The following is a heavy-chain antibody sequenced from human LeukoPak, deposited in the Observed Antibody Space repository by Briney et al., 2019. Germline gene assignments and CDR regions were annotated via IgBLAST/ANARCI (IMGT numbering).Heavy chain of an antibody. V-gene: IGHV3-66*01. CDR2: LYSDGST. CDR3: AKSERLTMIGGWAPTFDS. D-gene: IGHD3-22*01. Sequence: GGSLRLSCAASGXAVSDKYMSWVRQAPGKGLEWVSILYSDGSTYYADSVEGRFTISRDNSKNTLFFQMNSLRVEDTAVYYCAKSERLTMIGGWAPTFDSWGQGTLVTVSS. CDR1: GXAVSDKY. J-gene: IGHJ4*02.